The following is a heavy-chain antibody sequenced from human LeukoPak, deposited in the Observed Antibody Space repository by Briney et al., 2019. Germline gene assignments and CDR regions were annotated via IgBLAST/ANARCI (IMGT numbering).Heavy chain of an antibody. CDR2: IYYSGTT. CDR1: GGSISTYY. Sequence: SETLSLTCTASGGSISTYYWSWIRQPPGKGLEWIGYIYYSGTTKYNSSLKSRVTISVDTPKNQFSLKLSSVTAADTAVYYCARGGYGSLTFDYWGQGTLVTVSS. CDR3: ARGGYGSLTFDY. J-gene: IGHJ4*02. D-gene: IGHD3-10*01. V-gene: IGHV4-59*01.